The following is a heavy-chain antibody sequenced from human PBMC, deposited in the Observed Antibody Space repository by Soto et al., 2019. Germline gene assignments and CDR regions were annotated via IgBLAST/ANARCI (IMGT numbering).Heavy chain of an antibody. D-gene: IGHD3-22*01. CDR1: GGSISRGGYY. V-gene: IGHV4-31*03. CDR3: ARSYDSSGYYLDY. CDR2: IYYSGST. Sequence: SETRCLTCTFSGGSISRGGYYGSWIRQHPGKGLEWIGYIYYSGSTYYNPSLKSRVTISVDTSKNQFSLKLSSVTAADTAVYYCARSYDSSGYYLDYWGQGTLVTVSS. J-gene: IGHJ4*02.